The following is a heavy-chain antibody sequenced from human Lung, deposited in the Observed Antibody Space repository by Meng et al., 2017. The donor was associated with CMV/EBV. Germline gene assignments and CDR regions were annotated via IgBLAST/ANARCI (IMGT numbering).Heavy chain of an antibody. CDR1: GFLLSATGMR. V-gene: IGHV2-70D*14. CDR3: ARIDFWSGIDVFDI. J-gene: IGHJ3*02. D-gene: IGHD3-3*01. CDR2: IDWDDDK. Sequence: XXLVKXTQTLTLTCSFSGFLLSATGMRVSWIRQPPGGALEWLARIDWDDDKFYSPSLKTRLSISKDTSKNQVVLRMTNMDPVDTATYYCARIDFWSGIDVFDIWGQGXKVTVSS.